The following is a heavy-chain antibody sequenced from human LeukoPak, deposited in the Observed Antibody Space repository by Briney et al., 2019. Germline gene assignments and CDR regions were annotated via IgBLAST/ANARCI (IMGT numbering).Heavy chain of an antibody. CDR2: ISYDGSNK. CDR1: GFTFSNFS. V-gene: IGHV3-30*04. D-gene: IGHD6-6*01. J-gene: IGHJ3*02. CDR3: ARARTPYSSSPYDAFDI. Sequence: GGSLRLSCAASGFTFSNFSMHWVRQAPGKGLEWLAVISYDGSNKYYADSVKGRFTISRDTSKNTLYLRMNSLRAEDTAVYYCARARTPYSSSPYDAFDIWGQGTMVTVSS.